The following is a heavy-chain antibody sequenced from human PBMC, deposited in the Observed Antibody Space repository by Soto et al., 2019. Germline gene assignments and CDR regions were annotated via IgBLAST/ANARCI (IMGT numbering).Heavy chain of an antibody. V-gene: IGHV1-69*12. J-gene: IGHJ4*02. D-gene: IGHD2-2*01. CDR3: ARGVIVLVPAAMIPLSPYFDY. Sequence: QVQLVQSGAEVKKPGSSVKVPCKASGGTFSSYAISWVRQAPGQGLEWMGGIIPIFGTANYAQKFQGRVTITADESTSTAYMELSSLRSEDTAVYYCARGVIVLVPAAMIPLSPYFDYWGQGTLVTVSS. CDR1: GGTFSSYA. CDR2: IIPIFGTA.